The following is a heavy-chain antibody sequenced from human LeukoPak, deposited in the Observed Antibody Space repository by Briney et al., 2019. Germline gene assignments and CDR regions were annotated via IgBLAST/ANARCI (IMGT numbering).Heavy chain of an antibody. J-gene: IGHJ5*02. Sequence: SQTLSLTCAVSGVSLSSGGYSWRWLRQPPGRGGEWIGYIYQSGSTYYNPSLNSLVTISVDSSKTQFSLKLRSVTAADTAVYYCAREKGGPAAMYDWFDPWGQGTLVTVSS. CDR2: IYQSGST. D-gene: IGHD2-2*01. CDR1: GVSLSSGGYS. V-gene: IGHV4-30-2*01. CDR3: AREKGGPAAMYDWFDP.